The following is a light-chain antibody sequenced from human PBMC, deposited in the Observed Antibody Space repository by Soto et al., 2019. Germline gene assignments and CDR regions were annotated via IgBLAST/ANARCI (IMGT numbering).Light chain of an antibody. V-gene: IGLV2-14*01. Sequence: QSALTQPASVSGSPGQSITISCTGTSSDVGFYDYVSWYQQHPGKASQLMIYAVSNRPSGVSNRFSASKSGNTASLFISGLQAEDEADYYCSSYTSDSSYVFGSGKTVNVL. J-gene: IGLJ1*01. CDR1: SSDVGFYDY. CDR3: SSYTSDSSYV. CDR2: AVS.